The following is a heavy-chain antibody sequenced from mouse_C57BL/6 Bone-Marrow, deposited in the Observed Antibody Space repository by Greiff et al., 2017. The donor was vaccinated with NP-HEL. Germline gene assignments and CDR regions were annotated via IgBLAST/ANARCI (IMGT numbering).Heavy chain of an antibody. Sequence: EVQLQESGGGLVKPGGSLKLSCAASGFTFSSYAMSWVRQTPEKRLEWVATLSDGGSYTYYPDNVKGRFTISRDNAKNNLYLQMSHLKSEDTAMYYCARNYGSSYGFDYWGQGTTLTVSS. D-gene: IGHD1-1*01. CDR3: ARNYGSSYGFDY. V-gene: IGHV5-4*01. J-gene: IGHJ2*01. CDR1: GFTFSSYA. CDR2: LSDGGSYT.